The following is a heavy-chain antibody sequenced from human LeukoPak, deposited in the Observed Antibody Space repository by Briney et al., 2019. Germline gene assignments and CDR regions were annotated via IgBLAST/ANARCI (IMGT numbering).Heavy chain of an antibody. D-gene: IGHD3-10*01. CDR3: AKRASGSGTSLYYFDY. CDR2: ISNSGGST. CDR1: GFTFSSYA. Sequence: GGSLRLSCAASGFTFSSYAMSWVRQAPGKGLEWVSVISNSGGSTFYADSVEGRFTISRDNPKNTLYLQMNSLRAEDTAVYYCAKRASGSGTSLYYFDYWGQGTLVTVSS. V-gene: IGHV3-23*01. J-gene: IGHJ4*02.